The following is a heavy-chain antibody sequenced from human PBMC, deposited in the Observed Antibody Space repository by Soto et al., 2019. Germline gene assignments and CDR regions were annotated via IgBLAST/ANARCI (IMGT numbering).Heavy chain of an antibody. Sequence: SETLSLTCTVSCGSISSHFWSWIRQPAGKGLEWIGRMYTSGSSNYNPSLKSRVTMSVDTSKNLFSLNLTSVTAADTAVYYCAREGTAGRPLDYWGQGTLVTVSS. V-gene: IGHV4-4*07. J-gene: IGHJ4*02. D-gene: IGHD1-1*01. CDR1: CGSISSHF. CDR3: AREGTAGRPLDY. CDR2: MYTSGSS.